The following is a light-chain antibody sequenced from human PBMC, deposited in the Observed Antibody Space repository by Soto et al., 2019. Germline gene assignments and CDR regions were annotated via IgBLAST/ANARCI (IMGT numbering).Light chain of an antibody. V-gene: IGLV2-8*01. CDR3: SSFTGSNNYVV. CDR2: EVT. CDR1: KSDIGGDNY. Sequence: QSVLTQPPSASGFPGQSVTISCTGPKSDIGGDNYVSWYQRQPGRAPKLIIYEVTERPSGVPGRFSGSKSGDTASLTVTGLQAEDEGEYYCSSFTGSNNYVVFGGGTKLTVL. J-gene: IGLJ3*02.